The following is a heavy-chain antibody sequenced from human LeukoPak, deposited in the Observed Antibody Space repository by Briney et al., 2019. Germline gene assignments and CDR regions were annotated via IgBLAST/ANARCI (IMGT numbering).Heavy chain of an antibody. V-gene: IGHV1-46*01. CDR1: GYTFTSYY. Sequence: ASVKVSCKASGYTFTSYYMHWVRQAPGQGLEWMGIINPSGGSTSYAQKFQGRVTMTRDMSTSTVYMELNSLRAEDTAVYYCAKSLGSVVVTANDYWGQGTLVTVSS. D-gene: IGHD2-21*02. CDR2: INPSGGST. J-gene: IGHJ4*02. CDR3: AKSLGSVVVTANDY.